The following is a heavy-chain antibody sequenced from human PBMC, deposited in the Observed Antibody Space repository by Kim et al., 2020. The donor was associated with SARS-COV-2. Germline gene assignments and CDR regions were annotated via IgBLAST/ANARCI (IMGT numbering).Heavy chain of an antibody. CDR3: VRDRNFYAVPKINYGAFDI. D-gene: IGHD3-10*01. CDR2: ITHDGRTS. CDR1: GFTFRGYW. J-gene: IGHJ3*02. Sequence: GGSLRLSCAASGFTFRGYWMDWVRQAPGKGLVWVSHITHDGRTSSYADFAKGRFTISRDNAKNTLFLQMDSLRADDTAVYYCVRDRNFYAVPKINYGAFDIWGQGTMVTVSS. V-gene: IGHV3-74*01.